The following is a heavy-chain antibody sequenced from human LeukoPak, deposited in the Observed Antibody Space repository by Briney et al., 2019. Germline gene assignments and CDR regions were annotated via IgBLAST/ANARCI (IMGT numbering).Heavy chain of an antibody. CDR1: GGSIRSSHYY. V-gene: IGHV4-39*01. Sequence: SETLSLTCTVSGGSIRSSHYYWGWIRQPPGKGLEWIGSINYSGSTYYNPSLESRVTISVDTSKNQFSLKLSSVTAADTAVYYCARQTTVTTPFDYWGQGTLVTVSS. D-gene: IGHD4-11*01. CDR2: INYSGST. CDR3: ARQTTVTTPFDY. J-gene: IGHJ4*02.